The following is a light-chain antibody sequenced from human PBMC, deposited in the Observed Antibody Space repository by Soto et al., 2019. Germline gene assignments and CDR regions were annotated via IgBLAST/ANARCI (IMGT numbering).Light chain of an antibody. J-gene: IGKJ3*01. V-gene: IGKV1-12*01. CDR1: QGISTW. CDR2: AAS. CDR3: QQASSSPRT. Sequence: DIQMTQSPCSVSASVGDRVTITCRASQGISTWLAWYQQKPGQAPKLLIYAASTLQTGVPSRFSGSGSGTDFTLTISSLQPEDFATYYCQQASSSPRTFGHGTKVDIK.